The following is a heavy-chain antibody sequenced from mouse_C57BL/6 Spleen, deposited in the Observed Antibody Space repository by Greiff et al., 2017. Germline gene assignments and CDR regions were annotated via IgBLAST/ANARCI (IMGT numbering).Heavy chain of an antibody. CDR3: ARDRDYDYYFDY. J-gene: IGHJ2*01. Sequence: QVQLQQPGAELVKPGASVKLSCKASGYTFTSYWMHWVKQRPGQGLEWIGMIHPNSGSTNYNEKFKSKATLTVDKSSTTAYMQLSSLTSEDSAVYYCARDRDYDYYFDYWGQGTTLTVSS. D-gene: IGHD2-4*01. V-gene: IGHV1-64*01. CDR2: IHPNSGST. CDR1: GYTFTSYW.